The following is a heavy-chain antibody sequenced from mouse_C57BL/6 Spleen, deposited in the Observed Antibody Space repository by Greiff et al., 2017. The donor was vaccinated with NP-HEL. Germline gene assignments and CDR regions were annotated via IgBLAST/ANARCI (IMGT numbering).Heavy chain of an antibody. Sequence: EVQGVESGGGLVQPGGSLSLSCAASGFTFTDYYMSWVRQPPGKALEWLGFIRNKANGYTTEYSASVKGRFTISRDNSQSILYLQMNALRAEDSATYYCARLDGSSLYWYFDVWGTGTTVTVSS. CDR2: IRNKANGYTT. CDR1: GFTFTDYY. V-gene: IGHV7-3*01. D-gene: IGHD1-1*01. CDR3: ARLDGSSLYWYFDV. J-gene: IGHJ1*03.